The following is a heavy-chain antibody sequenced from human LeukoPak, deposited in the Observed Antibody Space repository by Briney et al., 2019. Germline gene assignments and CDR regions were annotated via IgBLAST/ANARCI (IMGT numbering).Heavy chain of an antibody. D-gene: IGHD5-24*01. CDR1: GFPFSSYW. CDR2: IKQDGSKK. CDR3: TRVGYIDEGIDY. J-gene: IGHJ4*02. Sequence: PGGSLRLSCVASGFPFSSYWTTWVRQAPGKGLEWVANIKQDGSKKSYVDPVKGRFTISRDNAKNSLYLQMNSLRAEDTAIYYCTRVGYIDEGIDYWGQGTLVTVSS. V-gene: IGHV3-7*04.